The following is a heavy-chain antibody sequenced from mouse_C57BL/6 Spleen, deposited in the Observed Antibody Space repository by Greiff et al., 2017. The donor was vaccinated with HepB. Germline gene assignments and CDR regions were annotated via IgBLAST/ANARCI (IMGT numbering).Heavy chain of an antibody. V-gene: IGHV1-82*01. CDR2: IYPGDGDT. CDR1: GYAFSSSW. CDR3: ARRTYFDY. Sequence: VQLQQSGPELVKPGASVKISCKASGYAFSSSWMNWVKQRPGKGLEWIGRIYPGDGDTNYNGKFKGKATLTADKSSSTAYMQLSSLTSEDSAVYFCARRTYFDYWGQSTTLTVSS. J-gene: IGHJ2*01.